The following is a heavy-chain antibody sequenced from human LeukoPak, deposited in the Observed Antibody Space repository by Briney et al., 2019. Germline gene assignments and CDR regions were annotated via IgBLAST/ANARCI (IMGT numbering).Heavy chain of an antibody. Sequence: GGSLRLSCAASGFTVSSNYMSWVRQAPGKGLEWVSVIYSGGSTYYADSVKGRFTISRDNSKSTLYLQTNSLRAEDTDVYYCARRVYGIFDYWGQGTLVTVSS. CDR2: IYSGGST. J-gene: IGHJ4*02. D-gene: IGHD2/OR15-2a*01. V-gene: IGHV3-66*04. CDR1: GFTVSSNY. CDR3: ARRVYGIFDY.